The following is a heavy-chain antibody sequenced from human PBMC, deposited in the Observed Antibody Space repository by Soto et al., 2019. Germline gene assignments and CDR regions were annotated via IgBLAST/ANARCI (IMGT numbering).Heavy chain of an antibody. J-gene: IGHJ3*01. CDR3: AKDRLMLTMVVVGAFDF. D-gene: IGHD3-22*01. V-gene: IGHV3-23*01. CDR2: ISGSGSTT. Sequence: EVQLLESGGGLVQPGGSLRLSCAASGFSFINHAMTWVRQAPGKGLGWVSGISGSGSTTHYADSVKGRFTISRDNSKDTLYLQMNSLRADDTAVYFCAKDRLMLTMVVVGAFDFWGLGTMVTVSS. CDR1: GFSFINHA.